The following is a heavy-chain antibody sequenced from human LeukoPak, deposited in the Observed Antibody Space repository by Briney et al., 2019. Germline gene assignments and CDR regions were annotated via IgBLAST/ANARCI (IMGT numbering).Heavy chain of an antibody. V-gene: IGHV1-2*02. CDR3: ARDYYHSGRFFDY. J-gene: IGHJ4*02. CDR1: GYTFSGYC. D-gene: IGHD3-10*01. Sequence: ASVKVSCKTSGYTFSGYCMHWVRQAPGQGLEWMGWISPNSGDTNYAQKFQGRVTMTRDTSIRTVYMELSSLRSDDTAVYYCARDYYHSGRFFDYWGQGTLVTVSS. CDR2: ISPNSGDT.